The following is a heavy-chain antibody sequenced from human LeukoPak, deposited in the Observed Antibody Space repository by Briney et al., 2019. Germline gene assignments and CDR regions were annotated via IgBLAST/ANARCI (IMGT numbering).Heavy chain of an antibody. CDR2: IYYSGSS. V-gene: IGHV4-61*08. Sequence: SETLSLTCTVSGGSVSSGDYYWSWIRQPPGKGLEWIGYIYYSGSSNYNPSLKSRVTISADTSKNQFSLKLSSVTAADTAVYYCARGSGSYYNNWFDPWGQGTLVTVSS. D-gene: IGHD1-26*01. CDR1: GGSVSSGDYY. J-gene: IGHJ5*02. CDR3: ARGSGSYYNNWFDP.